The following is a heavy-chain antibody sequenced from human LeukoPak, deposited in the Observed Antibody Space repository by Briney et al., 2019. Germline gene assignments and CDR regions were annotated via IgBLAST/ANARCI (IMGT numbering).Heavy chain of an antibody. CDR2: ISSSSSYI. J-gene: IGHJ6*02. Sequence: PGGSLRLSCAASGFTFSSYSMNWVRQAPGKGLEWVSSISSSSSYIYYADSVKGRFTISRDNAKNSLYPQMNSLRAEDTAVYYCARDGATVGHGMDVWGQGTTVTVSS. D-gene: IGHD4-23*01. CDR1: GFTFSSYS. V-gene: IGHV3-21*01. CDR3: ARDGATVGHGMDV.